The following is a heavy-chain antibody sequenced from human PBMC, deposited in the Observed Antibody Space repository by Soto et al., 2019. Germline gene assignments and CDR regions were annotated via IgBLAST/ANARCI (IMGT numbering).Heavy chain of an antibody. CDR2: ISNDGSNK. CDR1: GFSFSTYG. V-gene: IGHV3-30*18. J-gene: IGHJ6*02. Sequence: GGSLRLSCAASGFSFSTYGMHWVRQAPGKGLEWMAVISNDGSNKYYADSVKGRFTISRDNSKDTLFLQMNSLRGEDTAVYYCAKVVRADSTSSNFYYYSGMDVWGQGTTVTVSS. D-gene: IGHD6-6*01. CDR3: AKVVRADSTSSNFYYYSGMDV.